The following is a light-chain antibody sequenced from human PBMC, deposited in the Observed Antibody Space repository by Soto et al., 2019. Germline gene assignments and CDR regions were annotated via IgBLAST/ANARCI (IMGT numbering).Light chain of an antibody. Sequence: EIVMTQAPATLSLSPGERVTLSCTASQSVSSNLAWYQQKPGQAPRLLIYGTSTRATGIPGRFSGSGSGTDFTLTISSLQSEDFAVYYCQQYNNWPPNTFGQGTKLEIK. J-gene: IGKJ2*01. V-gene: IGKV3-15*01. CDR3: QQYNNWPPNT. CDR2: GTS. CDR1: QSVSSN.